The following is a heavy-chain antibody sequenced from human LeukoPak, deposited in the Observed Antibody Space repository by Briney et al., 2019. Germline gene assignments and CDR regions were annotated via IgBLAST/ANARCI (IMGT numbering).Heavy chain of an antibody. CDR3: ARLYEGDWYFDL. D-gene: IGHD2-8*01. CDR1: GGSISTYY. J-gene: IGHJ2*01. Sequence: SETLSLTCTVSGGSISTYYWSWIRQPPGKGLEWIGYVYYSGSTNYNPSLMGRVTMSVDTSKKQFSLKLSSVTAADTAVYYCARLYEGDWYFDLWGRGTLVTVSS. V-gene: IGHV4-59*08. CDR2: VYYSGST.